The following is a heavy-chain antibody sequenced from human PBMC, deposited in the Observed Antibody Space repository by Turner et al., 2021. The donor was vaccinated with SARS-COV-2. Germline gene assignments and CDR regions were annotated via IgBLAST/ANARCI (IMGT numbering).Heavy chain of an antibody. CDR1: GYSFTSYW. V-gene: IGHV5-51*03. CDR3: ARSTLGMGGWFDP. CDR2: IYPGDSDT. Sequence: EVQLVQSGAEVKKPGESLKISCKVSGYSFTSYWIGWVSQMPGKGLEWMGSIYPGDSDTRNSPSFQGQVTISADKYISTAYLQWSSLKASDTAMYYCARSTLGMGGWFDPWGQGTLVTVSS. J-gene: IGHJ5*02. D-gene: IGHD7-27*01.